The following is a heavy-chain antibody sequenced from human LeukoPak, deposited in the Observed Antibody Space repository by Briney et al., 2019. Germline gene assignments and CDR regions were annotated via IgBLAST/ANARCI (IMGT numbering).Heavy chain of an antibody. D-gene: IGHD3-22*01. CDR3: ARGVYYYDSSGYLY. CDR1: GFTFSSYS. Sequence: GGSLRLSCAASGFTFSSYSMNWVRQAPGKGLEWVSSISSSSYIYYADSVKGRFTISRDNAKNSLYLQMNSLRAEDTAVYYCARGVYYYDSSGYLYWGQGTLVTVSS. CDR2: ISSSSYI. V-gene: IGHV3-21*01. J-gene: IGHJ4*02.